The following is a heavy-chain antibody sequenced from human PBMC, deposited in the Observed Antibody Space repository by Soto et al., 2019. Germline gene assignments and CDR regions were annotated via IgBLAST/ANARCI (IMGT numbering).Heavy chain of an antibody. J-gene: IGHJ4*02. CDR1: GGSISSSNW. CDR3: ASRDPGTSVDY. Sequence: SETLSLTCAVSGGSISSSNWWSWVRQPPGKGLEWIGEIYHSGSTNYNPSLKGRVTISLDKSENQFSLKVTSLTAADTAVYYCASRDPGTSVDYWGQGTLVTVSS. V-gene: IGHV4-4*02. CDR2: IYHSGST. D-gene: IGHD1-7*01.